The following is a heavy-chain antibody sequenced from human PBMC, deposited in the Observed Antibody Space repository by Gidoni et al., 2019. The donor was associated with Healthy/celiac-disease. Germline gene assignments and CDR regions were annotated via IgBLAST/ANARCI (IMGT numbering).Heavy chain of an antibody. CDR3: ARHRGVEWSPTDAFDI. J-gene: IGHJ3*02. D-gene: IGHD2-8*01. V-gene: IGHV4-39*01. Sequence: QLQLQGSIPGLMTPSETLYLTCTVSGGSITSSSYYWCWLRQPPGKGLEWIGSIYYSGSTYYNPSLKSRVTISVDTSKNQFSLKLSSVTVADTAVYLCARHRGVEWSPTDAFDIWGQGTMVTVSS. CDR2: IYYSGST. CDR1: GGSITSSSYY.